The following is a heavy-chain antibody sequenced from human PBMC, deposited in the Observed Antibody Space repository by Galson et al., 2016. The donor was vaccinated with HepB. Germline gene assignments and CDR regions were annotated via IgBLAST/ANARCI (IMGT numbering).Heavy chain of an antibody. Sequence: SVKVSCKASGYTFTSYDINWVRQATGQGLEWMGWMNPNSGNTGYAQKFQGRVTMTRNTSQSTAYMELNSLRSEDTAVYYCARAGYMNSWYSDGMDVWGQGTTVTVSS. CDR3: ARAGYMNSWYSDGMDV. J-gene: IGHJ6*02. CDR2: MNPNSGNT. V-gene: IGHV1-8*01. D-gene: IGHD6-13*01. CDR1: GYTFTSYD.